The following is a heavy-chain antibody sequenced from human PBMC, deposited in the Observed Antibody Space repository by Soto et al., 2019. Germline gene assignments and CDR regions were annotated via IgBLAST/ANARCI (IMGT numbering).Heavy chain of an antibody. CDR2: IVPIFGKA. CDR3: ARGRDGSNYYFDY. D-gene: IGHD3-10*01. J-gene: IGHJ4*02. Sequence: SVKVSCKASGGTFSDSVTTWVRQAPGQGLEWMGGIVPIFGKANLAEKFQDRVTITADESTSTAYMELSSLSSDDSAVYYCARGRDGSNYYFDYWGQGTLVTVSS. V-gene: IGHV1-69*13. CDR1: GGTFSDSV.